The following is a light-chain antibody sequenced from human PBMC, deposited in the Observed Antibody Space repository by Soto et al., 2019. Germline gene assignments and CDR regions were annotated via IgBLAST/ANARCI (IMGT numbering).Light chain of an antibody. Sequence: DIQMTQSPSSLSASVGDRVTITCRASLDIRSSLAWYQQKPGKVPKLLIYAASTLQSGVPSRFSGTGSGTDFTLAISSLQPEDVSTYYCQKYDSAPRTFGQGTKVDIE. CDR3: QKYDSAPRT. CDR2: AAS. V-gene: IGKV1-27*01. CDR1: LDIRSS. J-gene: IGKJ1*01.